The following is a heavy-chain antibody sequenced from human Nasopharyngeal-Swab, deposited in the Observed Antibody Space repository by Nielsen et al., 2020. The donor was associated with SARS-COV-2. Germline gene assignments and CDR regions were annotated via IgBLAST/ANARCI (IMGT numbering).Heavy chain of an antibody. CDR2: ISTSSSTT. V-gene: IGHV3-48*04. CDR1: GFTFSSYS. CDR3: ARWAYDAENAFDY. D-gene: IGHD3-22*01. Sequence: GGSLRLSCAASGFTFSSYSMNWVRQAPGKGLEWVSYISTSSSTTYYADSVKGRFTISRDNAENTVYLQMNSLRVEDMAVYYCARWAYDAENAFDYWGQGTLVTVSS. J-gene: IGHJ4*02.